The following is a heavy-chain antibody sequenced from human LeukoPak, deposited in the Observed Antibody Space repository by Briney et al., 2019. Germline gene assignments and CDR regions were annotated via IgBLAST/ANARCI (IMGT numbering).Heavy chain of an antibody. CDR3: ARGYYDSSGYYSDTFDI. CDR2: INPSGGST. D-gene: IGHD3-22*01. J-gene: IGHJ3*02. Sequence: ASVKVSCKASGYTFTSDYMHWVRQAPGQGLEWMGIINPSGGSTNYAQKFQGRVTMTRDMSTSTVYMELSSLRSEDTAVYYCARGYYDSSGYYSDTFDIWGQGTMVTVSS. V-gene: IGHV1-46*01. CDR1: GYTFTSDY.